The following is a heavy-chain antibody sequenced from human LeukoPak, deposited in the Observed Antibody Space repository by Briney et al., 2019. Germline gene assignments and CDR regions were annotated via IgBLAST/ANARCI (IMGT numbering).Heavy chain of an antibody. J-gene: IGHJ4*02. Sequence: GGSLRLSCAVSGFTFSSYAISSVRQAPGKGVGWVSAISGSDGSTYYADYVKGRFTIARDNSKNTLYLQMNSLRAEDTAVYYCAKDGGLRFLEWLIPASYFDYWGQGTLVTVSS. CDR2: ISGSDGST. CDR3: AKDGGLRFLEWLIPASYFDY. D-gene: IGHD3-3*01. CDR1: GFTFSSYA. V-gene: IGHV3-23*01.